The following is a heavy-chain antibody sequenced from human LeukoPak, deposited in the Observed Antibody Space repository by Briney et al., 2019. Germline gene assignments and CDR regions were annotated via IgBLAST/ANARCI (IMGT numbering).Heavy chain of an antibody. D-gene: IGHD3-16*01. Sequence: SETLSLTCTVSGGSISSSSYYWGWIRQPPGKGLEWIGSIYYSGSTYYNPSLKSRVTISVDTSKNQFSLKLSSVTAADTAVYYCARDLGAGFDPWGQGTLVTVSS. J-gene: IGHJ5*02. V-gene: IGHV4-39*07. CDR3: ARDLGAGFDP. CDR2: IYYSGST. CDR1: GGSISSSSYY.